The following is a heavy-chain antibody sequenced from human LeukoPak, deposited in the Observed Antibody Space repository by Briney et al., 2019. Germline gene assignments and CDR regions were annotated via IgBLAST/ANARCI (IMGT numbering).Heavy chain of an antibody. V-gene: IGHV1-69*05. D-gene: IGHD6-6*01. CDR3: ARGESIAARLDY. CDR1: GGTFSSYA. J-gene: IGHJ4*02. Sequence: SVKVSCKASGGTFSSYAISWVRQAPGQGLEWMGGIIPIFCPANYAQKFQGRVTLTTDESTSTAYMELSSLRSEDTAVYYCARGESIAARLDYWGQGTLVTVSS. CDR2: IIPIFCPA.